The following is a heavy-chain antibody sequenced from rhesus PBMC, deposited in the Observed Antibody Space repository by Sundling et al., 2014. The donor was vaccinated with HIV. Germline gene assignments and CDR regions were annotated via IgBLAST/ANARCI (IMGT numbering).Heavy chain of an antibody. D-gene: IGHD1-44*01. CDR2: IYWDDTK. Sequence: QVTLKESGPALVKPTQTLTLTCSLSGFSLTNSLMGVGWIRQPSRMTLEWLAHIYWDDTKTYTTALKSRLTISRDTSKNQVFLTMTDMDPLDTATYYCARRHKWNYDYWGRGSPRHRLL. CDR1: GFSLTNSLMG. V-gene: IGHV2-174*02. J-gene: IGHJ4*01. CDR3: ARRHKWNYDY.